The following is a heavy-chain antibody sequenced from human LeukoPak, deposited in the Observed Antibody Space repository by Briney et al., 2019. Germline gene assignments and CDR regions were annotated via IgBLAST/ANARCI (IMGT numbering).Heavy chain of an antibody. CDR2: IYSGGST. D-gene: IGHD3-3*01. V-gene: IGHV3-66*02. J-gene: IGHJ4*02. CDR1: GFTVSSNY. Sequence: GGSLRLSCAASGFTVSSNYMNWVRQAPGKGLEWVSVIYSGGSTYYADSVKGRFTISRDNSKNTLYLQMNSLRAEDTAVYYCARRYDFWSGYFDYWGQGTLVTVSS. CDR3: ARRYDFWSGYFDY.